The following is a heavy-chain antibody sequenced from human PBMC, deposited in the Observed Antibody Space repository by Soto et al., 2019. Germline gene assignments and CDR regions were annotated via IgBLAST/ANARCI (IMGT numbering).Heavy chain of an antibody. D-gene: IGHD6-13*01. CDR3: ARATAAHVPPLGS. J-gene: IGHJ5*02. V-gene: IGHV1-18*01. CDR1: GYTFTSYG. Sequence: ASVKVSCKASGYTFTSYGISWVRQAPGQGLEWMGWISANNGKRSSSQNLQDRVTLTTDTSISTAYMELSSLRSDDTAVYYCARATAAHVPPLGSWGQGTLVTVSS. CDR2: ISANNGKR.